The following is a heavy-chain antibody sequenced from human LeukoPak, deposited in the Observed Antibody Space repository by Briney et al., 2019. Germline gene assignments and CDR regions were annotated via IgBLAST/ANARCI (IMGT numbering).Heavy chain of an antibody. J-gene: IGHJ6*03. CDR3: ARGRREMDTRKKNYYYYYYMDV. V-gene: IGHV4-59*12. CDR2: IYYSGST. Sequence: AETLTLTCTVSGCPFSSYYWSWIRQPPGKGLEWVGYIYYSGSTKYNASLKRRVTISVDTSKNHYPLKLRSVTAADTAMYYCARGRREMDTRKKNYYYYYYMDVWGKGTTVTVSS. CDR1: GCPFSSYY. D-gene: IGHD5-24*01.